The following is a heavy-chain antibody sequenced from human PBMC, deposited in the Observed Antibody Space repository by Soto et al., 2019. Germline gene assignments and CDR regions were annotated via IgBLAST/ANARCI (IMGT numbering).Heavy chain of an antibody. CDR2: TYYRAKWNT. V-gene: IGHV6-1*01. CDR1: GDSVSTNGVA. D-gene: IGHD6-13*01. CDR3: ARGKHSTFDI. J-gene: IGHJ3*02. Sequence: QVQLQQSGPGLVKPSQTLSLTCAISGDSVSTNGVAWNWIRLSPSRGLEWLGRTYYRAKWNTDYALSVKGRITINPDTSKNQFSLQLNSVTREDTAVYYCARGKHSTFDIWGQGTMVAVSS.